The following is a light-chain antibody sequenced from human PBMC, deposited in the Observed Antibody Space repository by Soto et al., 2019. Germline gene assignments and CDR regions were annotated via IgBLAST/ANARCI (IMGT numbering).Light chain of an antibody. V-gene: IGKV1-39*01. CDR2: AAS. Sequence: DIDMTQAPSSLSAFVGDRVTITCRAGQDVVNYLNWYQQKPGKAPRLLIYAASSLQSGVPSRFSGSGSGTTFTLTITDLQPEDVATYYCQQSRTTAYTFAQGTKVDIK. CDR1: QDVVNY. CDR3: QQSRTTAYT. J-gene: IGKJ2*01.